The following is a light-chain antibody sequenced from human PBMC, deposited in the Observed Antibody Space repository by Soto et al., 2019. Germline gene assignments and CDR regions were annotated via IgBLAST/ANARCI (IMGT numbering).Light chain of an antibody. CDR2: DVS. CDR3: SSYTGGSTSYV. J-gene: IGLJ1*01. Sequence: QSVLTQPASVCGSPGQAITISCTGTSSDVGAYKYVSWHQQHPGKAPKLMIYDVSDRPSGVSDRFSGSKSGNTASLTISGLQAEDEADYYCSSYTGGSTSYVFGTGTKVTVL. CDR1: SSDVGAYKY. V-gene: IGLV2-14*03.